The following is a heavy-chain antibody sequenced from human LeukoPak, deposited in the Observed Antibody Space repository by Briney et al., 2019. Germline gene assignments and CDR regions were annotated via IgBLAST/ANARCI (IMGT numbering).Heavy chain of an antibody. Sequence: ASVKVSCKASGYTCTSYDINWVRQATGQGLEWMGWMNPNSGNTGYAQKFQGRVTMTRNTSISTAYMELSSLRSEDTAVYYCASKCWDPTSCPNYYGMDVWGQGTTVTVSS. CDR2: MNPNSGNT. CDR1: GYTCTSYD. J-gene: IGHJ6*02. V-gene: IGHV1-8*01. CDR3: ASKCWDPTSCPNYYGMDV. D-gene: IGHD2-2*01.